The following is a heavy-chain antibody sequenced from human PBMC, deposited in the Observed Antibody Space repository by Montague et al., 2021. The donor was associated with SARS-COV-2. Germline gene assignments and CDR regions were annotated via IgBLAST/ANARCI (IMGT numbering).Heavy chain of an antibody. J-gene: IGHJ4*02. CDR3: ARGRQHINMVVVVVTGGEYYFDF. Sequence: SETLSLTCAVYDGSFSDYSWTWIRQPPGKGLEWIGEINHRGSTNYNPSLESRVTISVDTSKNQFSLKMTSVTAADTAVYYCARGRQHINMVVVVVTGGEYYFDFWGRGTLVAVSS. CDR1: DGSFSDYS. V-gene: IGHV4-34*01. D-gene: IGHD3-22*01. CDR2: INHRGST.